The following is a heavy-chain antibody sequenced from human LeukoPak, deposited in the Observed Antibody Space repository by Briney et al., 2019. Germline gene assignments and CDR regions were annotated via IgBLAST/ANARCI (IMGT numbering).Heavy chain of an antibody. J-gene: IGHJ4*02. CDR1: GGSISSGGYY. D-gene: IGHD3-10*01. V-gene: IGHV4-31*03. CDR2: IYCSGST. Sequence: KSSETLSLTCTVSGGSISSGGYYWSWIRQHPGKGLEWIVYIYCSGSTYYNPSLKSRVTISVDTSENQFSLRLSSVTAADTAVYYCARHAGSPYYFDYWGQGTLVTVSS. CDR3: ARHAGSPYYFDY.